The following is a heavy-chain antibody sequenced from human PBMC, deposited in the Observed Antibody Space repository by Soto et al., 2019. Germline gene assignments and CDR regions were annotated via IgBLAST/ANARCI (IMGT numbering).Heavy chain of an antibody. CDR2: ISGDGTTT. CDR1: GFRFSDHY. J-gene: IGHJ4*02. Sequence: GGSLRLSCAASGFRFSDHYMTWIRQDPGEGLEWVSKISGDGTTTYYADPVKGRFTVSRDDAENSGYLQVNSLRAEETAVYYCASDPYYYASGFWGQGTLVIVSS. CDR3: ASDPYYYASGF. D-gene: IGHD3-10*01. V-gene: IGHV3-11*01.